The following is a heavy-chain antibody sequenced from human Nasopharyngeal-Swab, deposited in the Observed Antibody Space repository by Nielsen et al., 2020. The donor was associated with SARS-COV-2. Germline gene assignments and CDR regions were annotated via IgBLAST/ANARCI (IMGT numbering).Heavy chain of an antibody. V-gene: IGHV3-7*04. CDR2: IKQDGSQK. Sequence: GESLKISCAASGFTFSNYWMSWVRQAPGKGLEWVANIKQDGSQKYYVDSVKGRFTISGDNAKNSLYLQMNSLRAEDTAVFYCARGETWGQGTMVTVSS. J-gene: IGHJ3*01. CDR3: ARGET. CDR1: GFTFSNYW.